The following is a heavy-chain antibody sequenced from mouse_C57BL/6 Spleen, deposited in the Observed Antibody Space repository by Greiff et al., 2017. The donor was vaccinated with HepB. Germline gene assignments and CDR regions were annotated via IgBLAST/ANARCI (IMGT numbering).Heavy chain of an antibody. CDR1: GFTFSSYG. J-gene: IGHJ3*01. V-gene: IGHV5-6*02. CDR3: ARQWDGRGAWFAY. D-gene: IGHD1-1*01. CDR2: ISSGGSYT. Sequence: EVKLVESGGDLVKPGGSLKLSCAASGFTFSSYGMSWVRQTPDKRLEWVATISSGGSYTYYPDSVKGRFTISRDNAKNTLYRQMSSLKSEDTAMNYWARQWDGRGAWFAYWGQGTRVTVSA.